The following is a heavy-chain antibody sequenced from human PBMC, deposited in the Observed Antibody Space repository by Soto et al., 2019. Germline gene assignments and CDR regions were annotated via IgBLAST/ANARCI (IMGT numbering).Heavy chain of an antibody. J-gene: IGHJ4*02. Sequence: HVQLVQSGAEVKKPGASVKVLCKASGYTLTSYGISWVRQAPGQGLEWMGWISADKDNTNYAQKLHGRVTMTTDTSTSTAYLELKSLRADDTVVYYCARERGDSSDYWGQRTLVTVSS. V-gene: IGHV1-18*01. D-gene: IGHD6-13*01. CDR1: GYTLTSYG. CDR2: ISADKDNT. CDR3: ARERGDSSDY.